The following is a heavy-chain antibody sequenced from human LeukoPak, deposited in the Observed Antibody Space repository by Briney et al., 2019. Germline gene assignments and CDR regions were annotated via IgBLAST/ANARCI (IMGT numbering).Heavy chain of an antibody. V-gene: IGHV3-23*01. J-gene: IGHJ4*02. D-gene: IGHD1-26*01. CDR2: ISGSGSAT. CDR3: ARDWPGSYYFDY. Sequence: GGTLRLSCAASGFTFRSYAMNWVRQAPGKGLEWVSAISGSGSATYYADSVKGRFTISRDNSKNTLYLQMNSLRAEDTAVYYCARDWPGSYYFDYWGQGTLVTASS. CDR1: GFTFRSYA.